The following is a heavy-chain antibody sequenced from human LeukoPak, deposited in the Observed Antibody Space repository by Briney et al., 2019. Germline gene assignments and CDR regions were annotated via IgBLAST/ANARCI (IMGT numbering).Heavy chain of an antibody. Sequence: ASVKVSCKASGYTFTGYYMHWVRQAPGQGLEWMGRINPNSGGTNYAQKFQGRVTMTRDTSISTAYMELSRLKSDDTAVYYCATQRHDYGDYFDYRGQGTLVTVSS. CDR3: ATQRHDYGDYFDY. CDR1: GYTFTGYY. CDR2: INPNSGGT. J-gene: IGHJ4*02. V-gene: IGHV1-2*06. D-gene: IGHD3-16*01.